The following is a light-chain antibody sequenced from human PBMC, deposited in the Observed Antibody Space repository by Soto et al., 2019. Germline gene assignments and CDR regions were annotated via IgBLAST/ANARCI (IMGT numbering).Light chain of an antibody. Sequence: QSVLTQPPSVSAAPGQKVTISCSGSSSNIENNYVSWYQHLPGKAPKLLIFDNDKRPSGIPDRFSGSKSGSSATLGITGLQTGDEADYYCGTWDSILSTVVFGGGTKLTVL. CDR2: DND. CDR1: SSNIENNY. V-gene: IGLV1-51*01. J-gene: IGLJ2*01. CDR3: GTWDSILSTVV.